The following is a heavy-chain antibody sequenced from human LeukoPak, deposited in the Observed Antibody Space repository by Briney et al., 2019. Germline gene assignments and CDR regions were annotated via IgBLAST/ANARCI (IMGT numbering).Heavy chain of an antibody. J-gene: IGHJ4*02. V-gene: IGHV3-20*04. CDR3: ARDAGYYDSSGPFDY. D-gene: IGHD3-22*01. CDR1: GFTFDDYG. Sequence: GGSLRLSCAASGFTFDDYGMSWVRHAPGKGLEWVSGINWNGGSTGYADSVKGRFTISRDNAKNSLYLQMNSLRAEDTALYYCARDAGYYDSSGPFDYWGQGTLVTVPS. CDR2: INWNGGST.